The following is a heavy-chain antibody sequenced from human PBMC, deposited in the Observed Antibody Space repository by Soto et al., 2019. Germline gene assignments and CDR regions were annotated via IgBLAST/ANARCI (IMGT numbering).Heavy chain of an antibody. CDR2: INPNSGGT. D-gene: IGHD2-2*01. Sequence: VQLVQSGSEVKKPGASVKVSCKASGYTFTGYYMHGVRQAPGQGLEWIGWINPNSGGTNYAQKFQGWVTLTRDTSISTAYMELSRLSSDDTAVYYCARAISTSLGAFDIWGHGTMVTVSS. CDR1: GYTFTGYY. CDR3: ARAISTSLGAFDI. J-gene: IGHJ3*02. V-gene: IGHV1-2*04.